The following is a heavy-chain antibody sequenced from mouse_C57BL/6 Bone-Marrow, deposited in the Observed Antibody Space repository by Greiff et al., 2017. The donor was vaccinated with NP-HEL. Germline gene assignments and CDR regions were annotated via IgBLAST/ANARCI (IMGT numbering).Heavy chain of an antibody. CDR1: GYTFTDYY. Sequence: EVKLMESGPVLVKPGASVKMSCKASGYTFTDYYMNWVKQSHGKSLEWIGVINPYNGGTSYNQKFKGKATLTVDKSSSTAYMELNSLTSEDSAVYYCARDGYYRDYAMDYWGQGTSVTVSS. CDR2: INPYNGGT. V-gene: IGHV1-19*01. CDR3: ARDGYYRDYAMDY. J-gene: IGHJ4*01. D-gene: IGHD2-3*01.